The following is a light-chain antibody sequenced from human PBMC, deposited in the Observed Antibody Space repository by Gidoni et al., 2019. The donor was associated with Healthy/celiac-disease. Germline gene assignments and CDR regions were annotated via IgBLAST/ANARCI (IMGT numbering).Light chain of an antibody. CDR3: QQRSNWLFT. CDR2: DAS. Sequence: EIVFTQSPATLSLSPGERATPSCRASQSVSSSLAWYQQKPGQAPRPLIYDASNRATGIPAKFSGSGSGTDFTLTISSLEPEDFAVYYCQQRSNWLFTFXPXTKVDIK. CDR1: QSVSSS. V-gene: IGKV3-11*01. J-gene: IGKJ3*01.